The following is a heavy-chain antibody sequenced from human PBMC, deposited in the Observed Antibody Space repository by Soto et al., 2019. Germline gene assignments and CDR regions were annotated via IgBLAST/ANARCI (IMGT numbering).Heavy chain of an antibody. V-gene: IGHV3-74*01. J-gene: IGHJ6*02. CDR1: GFTFSRYW. CDR3: ASNYAYAEGYYWYGIDV. Sequence: EVQLVESGGGLVLPGGSLRLSCAASGFTFSRYWMHWVRQAPGKGLVWVSRISSYGSETHYADSVKGRFTIPRDNAKNTLYLQMKSLRADDTAVYYCASNYAYAEGYYWYGIDVWGQGTTVTVSS. D-gene: IGHD3-16*01. CDR2: ISSYGSET.